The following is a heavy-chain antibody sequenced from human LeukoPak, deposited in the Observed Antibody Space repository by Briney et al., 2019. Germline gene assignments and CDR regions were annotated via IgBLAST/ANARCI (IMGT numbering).Heavy chain of an antibody. CDR2: ISGSGGST. Sequence: GGSLRLSCAASGFTFSSYAMSWVRQAPGKGLEWVSAISGSGGSTYYADSVKGRFTISRDNAKNSLYLQMNSLRAEDTAVYYCARDMDRTVVTPGAFDIWGQGTMVTVSS. J-gene: IGHJ3*02. CDR3: ARDMDRTVVTPGAFDI. CDR1: GFTFSSYA. D-gene: IGHD4-23*01. V-gene: IGHV3-23*01.